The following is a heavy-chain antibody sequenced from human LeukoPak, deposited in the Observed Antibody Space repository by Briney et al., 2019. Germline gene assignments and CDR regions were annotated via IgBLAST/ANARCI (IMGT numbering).Heavy chain of an antibody. J-gene: IGHJ6*03. CDR1: GFTFSSYG. Sequence: PGGSLRLSCAASGFTFSSYGMHWVRQAPGKGLEWVAVIWYDGSNKYYADSVKGRFTISRDNSKNTLYLQMNSLRAEDTAVYYCARMGRYSYYYYYMDVWGKGTTVTVSS. CDR3: ARMGRYSYYYYYMDV. V-gene: IGHV3-33*01. CDR2: IWYDGSNK. D-gene: IGHD5-18*01.